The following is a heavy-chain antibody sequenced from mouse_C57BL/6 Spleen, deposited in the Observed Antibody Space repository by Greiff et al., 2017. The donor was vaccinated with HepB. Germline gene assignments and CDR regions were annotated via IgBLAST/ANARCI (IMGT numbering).Heavy chain of an antibody. CDR3: NSYYYAMDY. CDR1: GFTFSNYW. V-gene: IGHV6-3*01. Sequence: EVKLEESGGGLVQPGGSMKLSCVASGFTFSNYWMNWVRQSPEKGLEWVAQIRLKSDNYATHYAESVKGRFTISRDDSKSSVYLQMNNLRAEDTGIYYCNSYYYAMDYWGQGTSVTVSS. J-gene: IGHJ4*01. CDR2: IRLKSDNYAT.